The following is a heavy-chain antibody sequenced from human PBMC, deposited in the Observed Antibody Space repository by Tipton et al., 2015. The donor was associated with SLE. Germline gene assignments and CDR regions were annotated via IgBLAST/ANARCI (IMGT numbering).Heavy chain of an antibody. V-gene: IGHV3-53*05. CDR2: IYSGGST. CDR1: GFTVSSNY. J-gene: IGHJ4*02. CDR3: ARDRGSGWFDFDY. D-gene: IGHD6-19*01. Sequence: GSLRLSCAASGFTVSSNYMSWVRQAPGKGLEWVSVIYSGGSTYYADSVKGRLTISRDNSKNTLYLQMNSLRAEDTAVYYCARDRGSGWFDFDYWGQGTLVTVSS.